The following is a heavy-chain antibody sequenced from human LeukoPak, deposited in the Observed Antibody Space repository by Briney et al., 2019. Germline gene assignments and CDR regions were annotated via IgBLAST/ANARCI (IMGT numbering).Heavy chain of an antibody. CDR2: ISSSGSTI. V-gene: IGHV3-48*03. J-gene: IGHJ4*02. D-gene: IGHD3-22*01. CDR1: GFTFSSYE. Sequence: GGSLRLSCAASGFTFSSYEMNWVRQAPGKGLEWVSCISSSGSTIYYADSVKGRFTISRDNAKNSLYLQMNSLRAEDTAVYYCARASYYYDSSGYTFDYWGQGTLVTVSS. CDR3: ARASYYYDSSGYTFDY.